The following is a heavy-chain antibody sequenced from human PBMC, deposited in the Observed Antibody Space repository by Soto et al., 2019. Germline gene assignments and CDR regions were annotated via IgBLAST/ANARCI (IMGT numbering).Heavy chain of an antibody. D-gene: IGHD3-3*01. J-gene: IGHJ6*03. CDR1: GGSISKDDHY. CDR3: ARGADAGIFLYFYYMDV. Sequence: SETLSLTCSVPGGSISKDDHYWSWIRQPPGKGLEWIGYVHYRGSTYYNPSLKSRITISSDTSKNQFSLNLRSVTAADTAVYYCARGADAGIFLYFYYMDVWGKGTLVT. CDR2: VHYRGST. V-gene: IGHV4-30-4*08.